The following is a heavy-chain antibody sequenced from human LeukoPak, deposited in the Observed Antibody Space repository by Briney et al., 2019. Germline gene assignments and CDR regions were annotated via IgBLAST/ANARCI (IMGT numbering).Heavy chain of an antibody. CDR2: IGGSGINT. Sequence: GGSLRLSCTASGFTFSSYAMSWVRQAPGKGLEWASGIGGSGINTYYADSVKGRFTISRDNSKNTLYLQMNSLRAEDTAVYYCAKGPPYGSGIGWFDPWGQGTLVTVSS. V-gene: IGHV3-23*01. CDR3: AKGPPYGSGIGWFDP. J-gene: IGHJ5*02. CDR1: GFTFSSYA. D-gene: IGHD3-10*01.